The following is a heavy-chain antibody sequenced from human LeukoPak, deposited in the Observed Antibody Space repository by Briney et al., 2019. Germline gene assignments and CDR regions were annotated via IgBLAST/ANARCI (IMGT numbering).Heavy chain of an antibody. CDR1: GGSISSSSYY. CDR2: IYYSGST. V-gene: IGHV4-39*01. D-gene: IGHD2-15*01. CDR3: ARHFPPRVGRRFDP. J-gene: IGHJ5*02. Sequence: PSETLSLTCTVSGGSISSSSYYWGWIRQPPWKGLEWIGSIYYSGSTYYNPSPKSRFTISVDTSKNQFCRKLTSVTAADTAVYYCARHFPPRVGRRFDPWGQGTLVTVSS.